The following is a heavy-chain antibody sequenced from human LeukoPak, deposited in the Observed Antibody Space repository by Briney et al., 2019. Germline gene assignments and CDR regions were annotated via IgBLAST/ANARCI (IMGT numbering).Heavy chain of an antibody. J-gene: IGHJ4*02. CDR1: GGSFSGYY. V-gene: IGHV4-34*01. Sequence: SETLSLTCAVYGGSFSGYYWSWIRQPPGKGLEWIGEINHSGSTNYNPSLKSRVTISVDTSKNQFSLKLSPVTAADTAVYYCASTAYYFDYWGQGTLVTVSS. CDR3: ASTAYYFDY. CDR2: INHSGST.